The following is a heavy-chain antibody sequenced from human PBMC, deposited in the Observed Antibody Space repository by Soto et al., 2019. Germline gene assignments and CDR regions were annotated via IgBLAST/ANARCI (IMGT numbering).Heavy chain of an antibody. Sequence: SGGSLRLSCVASGFTLSRYRMNWVRQVPGKGLEWVANIEEDGSEKNYVDSVKGRFTISRDNAKNSLYLQMNSLRAEDTAVYYCARADSGYAHGYYYYGMGVWGQGTTVTVSS. CDR2: IEEDGSEK. J-gene: IGHJ6*02. D-gene: IGHD5-12*01. CDR1: GFTLSRYR. V-gene: IGHV3-7*01. CDR3: ARADSGYAHGYYYYGMGV.